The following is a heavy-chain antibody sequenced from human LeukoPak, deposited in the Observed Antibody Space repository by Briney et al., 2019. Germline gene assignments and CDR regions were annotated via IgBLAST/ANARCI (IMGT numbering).Heavy chain of an antibody. V-gene: IGHV1-69*13. J-gene: IGHJ4*02. CDR1: GGTFSSYA. Sequence: ASVKVSCXASGGTFSSYAISWVRQAPGQGLEWMGGIIPILGTANYAQKFQGRVTITADESTSTAYMELSSLRSEDTAVYYCARDLIAAAGYYFDYWGQGTLVTVSS. CDR3: ARDLIAAAGYYFDY. CDR2: IIPILGTA. D-gene: IGHD6-13*01.